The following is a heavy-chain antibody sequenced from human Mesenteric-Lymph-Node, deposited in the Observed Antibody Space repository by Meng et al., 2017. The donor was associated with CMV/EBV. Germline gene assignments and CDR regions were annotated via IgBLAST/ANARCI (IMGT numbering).Heavy chain of an antibody. CDR2: INTGNGKT. J-gene: IGHJ4*02. D-gene: IGHD3-10*01. CDR1: GYTFTNYA. V-gene: IGHV1-3*04. Sequence: QTSGYTFTNYAIHWVRQAPGHRPEWMGWINTGNGKTIYSQNFQGRVTVSSDTSASAAYMELSSLRSEDTAVYYCATVYSADSGSPDYWGQGTLVTVSS. CDR3: ATVYSADSGSPDY.